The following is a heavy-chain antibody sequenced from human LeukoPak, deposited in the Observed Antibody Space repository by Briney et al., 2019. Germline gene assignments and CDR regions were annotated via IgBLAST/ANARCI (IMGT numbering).Heavy chain of an antibody. CDR1: GVTFSAYG. CDR2: ISTSSSYI. CDR3: ARAYSETYGLGYYYMDV. Sequence: GGSLRLSCAASGVTFSAYGMNWVRQAPGKGLEWVSSISTSSSYIYYADSVKGRFTISRDNAKKSLYLQMNSLRAEDTAVYYCARAYSETYGLGYYYMDVWGKGTTVTISS. D-gene: IGHD1-26*01. J-gene: IGHJ6*03. V-gene: IGHV3-21*01.